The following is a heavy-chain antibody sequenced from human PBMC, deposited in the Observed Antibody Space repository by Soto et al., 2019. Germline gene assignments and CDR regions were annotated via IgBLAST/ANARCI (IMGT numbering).Heavy chain of an antibody. D-gene: IGHD3-9*01. CDR1: GGSSSSGDYY. V-gene: IGHV4-30-4*01. Sequence: PSETLSLTCTVSGGSSSSGDYYWSWIRQPPGKGLEWIGYIYYSGSTYYNPSLKSRVTISVDTSKNQFSLKLSSVTAADTAVYYCARDHYVYDILTGYGYYYGMDVWGQGTTVT. CDR3: ARDHYVYDILTGYGYYYGMDV. J-gene: IGHJ6*02. CDR2: IYYSGST.